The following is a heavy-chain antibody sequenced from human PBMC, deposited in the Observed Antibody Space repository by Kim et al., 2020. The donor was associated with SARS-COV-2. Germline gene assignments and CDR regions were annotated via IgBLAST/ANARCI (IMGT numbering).Heavy chain of an antibody. CDR1: GFTFSSYW. J-gene: IGHJ5*02. Sequence: GGSLRLSCAASGFTFSSYWMSWVRQAPGKGLEWVANIKQDGSEKYYVDSVKGRFTISRDNAKNSLYLQMNSLRAEDTAVYYCARENRDYGSGSYRTGWFDPWGQGTLVTVSS. CDR2: IKQDGSEK. V-gene: IGHV3-7*01. D-gene: IGHD3-10*01. CDR3: ARENRDYGSGSYRTGWFDP.